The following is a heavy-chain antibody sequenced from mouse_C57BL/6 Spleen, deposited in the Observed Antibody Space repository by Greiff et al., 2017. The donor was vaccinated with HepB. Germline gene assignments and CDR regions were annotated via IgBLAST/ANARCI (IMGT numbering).Heavy chain of an antibody. CDR3: ARSITTVNYFDY. CDR1: GYTFTSYT. V-gene: IGHV1-4*01. CDR2: INPSSGYT. Sequence: VKLQESGAELARPGASVKMSCKASGYTFTSYTMHWVKQRPGQGLEWIGYINPSSGYTKYNQKFKDKATLTADKSSSTAYMQLSSLTSEDSAVYYCARSITTVNYFDYWGQGTTLTVSS. J-gene: IGHJ2*01. D-gene: IGHD1-1*01.